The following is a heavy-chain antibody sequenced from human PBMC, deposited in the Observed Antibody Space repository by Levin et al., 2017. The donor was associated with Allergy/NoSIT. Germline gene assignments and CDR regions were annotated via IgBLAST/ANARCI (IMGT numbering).Heavy chain of an antibody. CDR1: GGSISSYY. CDR2: IYYSGST. Sequence: SETLSLTCTVSGGSISSYYWSWIRQPPGKGLEWIGYIYYSGSTNYNPSLKSRVTISVDTSKNQFSLKLSSVTAADTAVYYCARDNQRGYSYGDGAFDIWGQGTMVTVSS. V-gene: IGHV4-59*01. CDR3: ARDNQRGYSYGDGAFDI. J-gene: IGHJ3*02. D-gene: IGHD5-18*01.